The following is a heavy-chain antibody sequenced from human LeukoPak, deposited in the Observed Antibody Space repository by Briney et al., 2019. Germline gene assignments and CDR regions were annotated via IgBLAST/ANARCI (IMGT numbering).Heavy chain of an antibody. CDR3: ARDSSGRYYFDY. J-gene: IGHJ4*02. Sequence: SETLSHTCTVSGGSISSGSYYWSWIRQPAGKGLEWIGRIYTSGSTNYNPSLKSRVTISVDTSKNQFSLKLSSVTAADTAVYYCARDSSGRYYFDYWGQGTLVTVSS. CDR2: IYTSGST. V-gene: IGHV4-61*02. D-gene: IGHD6-19*01. CDR1: GGSISSGSYY.